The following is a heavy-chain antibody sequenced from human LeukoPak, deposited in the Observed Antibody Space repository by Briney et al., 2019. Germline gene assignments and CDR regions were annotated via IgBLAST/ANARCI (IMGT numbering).Heavy chain of an antibody. CDR1: GGSISSSSYY. Sequence: AETLSLTCTVSGGSISSSSYYWGWIRQPPGKWLEWIGSFYYSESTYYNPSLKSRVAISVDTSKNQFSLKLDSVTAADTAVYYCARSNPVVRSPHLWGQGTLVTVSS. D-gene: IGHD6-6*01. J-gene: IGHJ4*02. CDR3: ARSNPVVRSPHL. CDR2: FYYSEST. V-gene: IGHV4-39*01.